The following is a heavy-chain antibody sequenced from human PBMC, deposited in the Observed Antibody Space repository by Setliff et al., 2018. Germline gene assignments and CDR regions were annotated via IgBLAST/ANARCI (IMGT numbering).Heavy chain of an antibody. CDR2: LHTSGSI. CDR1: GGSISGGTYY. V-gene: IGHV4-61*02. Sequence: LSLTCTVSGGSISGGTYYWSWIRQPAGKGLEWIGRLHTSGSIDYNPSLKSRVTISVDTSKNQFSLRLRSVTAADTAVYFCARDNTMVGATDYWGLGTLVTVSS. D-gene: IGHD1-26*01. J-gene: IGHJ4*02. CDR3: ARDNTMVGATDY.